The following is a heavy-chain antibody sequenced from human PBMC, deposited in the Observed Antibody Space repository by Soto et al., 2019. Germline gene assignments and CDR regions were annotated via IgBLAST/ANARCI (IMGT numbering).Heavy chain of an antibody. Sequence: QVQLVESGGGVVQPGRSLRLSCAASGFTFSSYAMHWVRQAPGKGLEWVAVISYDGSNKYYADSVKGRFTISRDNSKNTLYLQMNSLRAEDTAVYYCARAPDYSTYYYYYGMDVWGQGTTVTVSS. J-gene: IGHJ6*02. CDR2: ISYDGSNK. CDR3: ARAPDYSTYYYYYGMDV. D-gene: IGHD4-4*01. V-gene: IGHV3-30-3*01. CDR1: GFTFSSYA.